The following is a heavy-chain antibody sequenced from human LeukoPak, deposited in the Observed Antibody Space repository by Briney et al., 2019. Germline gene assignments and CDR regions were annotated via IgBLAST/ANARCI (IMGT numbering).Heavy chain of an antibody. D-gene: IGHD3-22*01. CDR3: TRESSHYYDSSGYDY. Sequence: PGGSLRLSCTASGFTFGDYALSWVRQAPGKGLEWVGFIRSKAYGGTTEYAASVKGRFTISRDDSKSIAYLQMNSLKTEDTAVCYCTRESSHYYDSSGYDYWGQGTLVTVSS. V-gene: IGHV3-49*04. CDR1: GFTFGDYA. CDR2: IRSKAYGGTT. J-gene: IGHJ4*02.